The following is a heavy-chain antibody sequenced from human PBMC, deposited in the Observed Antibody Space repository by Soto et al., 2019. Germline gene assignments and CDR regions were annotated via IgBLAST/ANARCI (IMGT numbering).Heavy chain of an antibody. CDR3: ARASLLWFGELSYFDY. CDR2: IYYSGST. CDR1: GGSISSSSSY. Sequence: PSETLSLTCAVSGGSISSSSSYWGWIRQLPGKGLEWIGTIYYSGSTYYNPSLKSRVTISVDTSKNQFSLKLSSVTATDTAVYYCARASLLWFGELSYFDYWGQGTLVTVSS. D-gene: IGHD3-10*01. V-gene: IGHV4-39*01. J-gene: IGHJ4*02.